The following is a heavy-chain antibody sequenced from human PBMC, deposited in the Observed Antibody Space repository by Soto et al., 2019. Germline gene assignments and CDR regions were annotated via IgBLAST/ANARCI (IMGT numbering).Heavy chain of an antibody. Sequence: SETLSLTCTVSGGSISSGDYYWSWIRQPPGKGLEWIGYIYYSGSTYYNPSLKSRVTISVDTSKNQFSLKLSSVTAADTAVYYCATDYGDYRIDAFDIWGQGTMVTVSS. V-gene: IGHV4-30-4*01. J-gene: IGHJ3*02. D-gene: IGHD4-17*01. CDR2: IYYSGST. CDR3: ATDYGDYRIDAFDI. CDR1: GGSISSGDYY.